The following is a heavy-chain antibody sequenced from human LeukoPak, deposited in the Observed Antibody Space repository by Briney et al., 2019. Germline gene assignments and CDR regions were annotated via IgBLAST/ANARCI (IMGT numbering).Heavy chain of an antibody. D-gene: IGHD3-22*01. CDR2: IYYSGST. Sequence: PSETLSLTCTVSGGSISSYYWSWIRQPPGKGLEWIGYIYYSGSTNYNPSLKSRVTISLDTSKNQFSLKLSSVTAADTAMYYCARVDSSGYYFIFDYWGQGTLVTVSS. CDR3: ARVDSSGYYFIFDY. V-gene: IGHV4-59*01. J-gene: IGHJ4*02. CDR1: GGSISSYY.